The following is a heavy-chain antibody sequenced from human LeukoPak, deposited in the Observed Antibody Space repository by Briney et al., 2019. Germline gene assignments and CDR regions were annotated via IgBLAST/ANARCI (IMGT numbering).Heavy chain of an antibody. V-gene: IGHV3-74*01. CDR1: GFTFSSYW. D-gene: IGHD3-22*01. CDR2: INSDGSST. CDR3: ARENYDSSGYYFDY. J-gene: IGHJ4*02. Sequence: GGSLRLSCAASGFTFSSYWMHWVRQAPGKGLVWVSRINSDGSSTSYADSVKGRFTISRDNAKNTLYLQMNSLRAEDTAVYYCARENYDSSGYYFDYWGQGTLVTVSS.